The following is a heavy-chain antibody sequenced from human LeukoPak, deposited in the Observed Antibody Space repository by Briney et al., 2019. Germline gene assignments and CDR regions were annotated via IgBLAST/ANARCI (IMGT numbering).Heavy chain of an antibody. CDR2: IKQDGSEK. V-gene: IGHV3-7*01. Sequence: GGSLRLSCAASGFTFSSYWMSWVRQAPGKGLEWVANIKQDGSEKYYVDSVKGRFTISRDDAKNSLYLQVNSLRAEDTAVYYCARDRRLVVAATQGDYWGQGTLVTVSS. CDR3: ARDRRLVVAATQGDY. J-gene: IGHJ4*02. D-gene: IGHD2-15*01. CDR1: GFTFSSYW.